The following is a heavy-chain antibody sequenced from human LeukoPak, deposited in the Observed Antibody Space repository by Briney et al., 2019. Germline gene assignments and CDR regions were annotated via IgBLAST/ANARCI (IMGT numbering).Heavy chain of an antibody. J-gene: IGHJ3*02. CDR3: ATHRRSGSGGSENAFEI. CDR1: GGSISSYY. D-gene: IGHD5-12*01. V-gene: IGHV4-39*01. Sequence: VKPSETLSLTCTVSGGSISSYYWDWIRQAPGKGLEWIGNIYDSGTTHYNPSLKSRVTISGDTSKNQFSLKLNSVTAADTAIYYCATHRRSGSGGSENAFEIWGQGTMVTVSS. CDR2: IYDSGTT.